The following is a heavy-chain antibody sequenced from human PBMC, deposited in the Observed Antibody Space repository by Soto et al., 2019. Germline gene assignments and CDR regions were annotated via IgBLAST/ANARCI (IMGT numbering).Heavy chain of an antibody. J-gene: IGHJ5*02. D-gene: IGHD1-26*01. CDR2: IYYSGST. V-gene: IGHV4-31*03. CDR1: GGSISSGGYY. CDR3: ARTHIVGPRVSGFDP. Sequence: PSETLSLTCTVSGGSISSGGYYWSWIRQHPGKGLEWIGYIYYSGSTYYNPSLKSRVTISVDTSKNQFSLKLSSVTAADTAVYYCARTHIVGPRVSGFDPWGQGTLVTVSS.